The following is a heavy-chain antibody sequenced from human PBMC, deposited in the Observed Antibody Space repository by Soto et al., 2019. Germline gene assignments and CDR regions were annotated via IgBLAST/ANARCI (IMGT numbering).Heavy chain of an antibody. CDR1: GFIFSTYA. CDR2: ISSNGRST. V-gene: IGHV3-64*01. CDR3: ARDRCTNGVCYAPSDD. Sequence: EVKLVESGGGLVQPGGSLRLSCATSGFIFSTYAMHWVRQAPGKGLEDVSAISSNGRSTYYANSVKGRFTISRDNSKNTLYLQMDSLRAEDMAVYYCARDRCTNGVCYAPSDDWGQGTLVTVSS. D-gene: IGHD2-8*01. J-gene: IGHJ1*01.